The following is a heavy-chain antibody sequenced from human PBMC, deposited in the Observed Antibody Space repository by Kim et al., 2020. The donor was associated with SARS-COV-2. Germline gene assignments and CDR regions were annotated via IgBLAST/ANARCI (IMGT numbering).Heavy chain of an antibody. CDR1: GGSIISSSYY. J-gene: IGHJ4*02. CDR3: ARDTTWIQLLWFFDY. V-gene: IGHV4-39*02. Sequence: SETLSLTCTVSGGSIISSSYYWGWIRQPPGKGLEWIGSIYYSGSTYYNPSLKSRVTISVDTSKNQFSLNLSSVTAADTAVYYCARDTTWIQLLWFFDYWGQGTLVTVSS. D-gene: IGHD5-18*01. CDR2: IYYSGST.